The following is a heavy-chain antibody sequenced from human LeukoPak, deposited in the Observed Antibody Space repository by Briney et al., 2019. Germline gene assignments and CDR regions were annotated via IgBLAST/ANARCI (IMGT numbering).Heavy chain of an antibody. CDR2: ISGSGGST. CDR1: GFTFTSYA. J-gene: IGHJ4*02. D-gene: IGHD3-3*01. Sequence: GGSLKLSCAASGFTFTSYAMTWVRQAPGKGLEWVSHISGSGGSTYYADSVKGRFTISRDNSKNTLYLQMNSLRAEDTAVYYCAKDITIEDCWGQGTLVTVSS. CDR3: AKDITIEDC. V-gene: IGHV3-23*01.